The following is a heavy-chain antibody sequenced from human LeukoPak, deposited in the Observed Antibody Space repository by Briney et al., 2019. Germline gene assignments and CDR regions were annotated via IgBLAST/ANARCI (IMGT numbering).Heavy chain of an antibody. Sequence: PSETLSLTCAVYGGSFSGYYWSWIRQPPGKGLEWIGEINHSGSTNYNPSLKSRVTISVDTSKNQFSLKLSSVTAADTAVYYCAGRGPYDFWSGYYRDAFDIWGQGTMVTVSS. CDR1: GGSFSGYY. D-gene: IGHD3-3*01. V-gene: IGHV4-34*01. CDR2: INHSGST. CDR3: AGRGPYDFWSGYYRDAFDI. J-gene: IGHJ3*02.